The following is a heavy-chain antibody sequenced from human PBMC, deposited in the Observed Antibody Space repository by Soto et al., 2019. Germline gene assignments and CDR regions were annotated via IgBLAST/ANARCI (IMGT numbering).Heavy chain of an antibody. CDR1: GGSINSRGYY. V-gene: IGHV4-31*03. Sequence: QVQLQESGPGLVRPSQTLSLTCTVSGGSINSRGYYWTWIRQHPGKGLEWIGNIYYSGSIHFNPSLKSRLTMLVDTSENQFSLKLTSVTAAETAVYYCARQSESTGYFYGLFDHLGQGTLVTVSS. CDR2: IYYSGSI. D-gene: IGHD3-9*01. CDR3: ARQSESTGYFYGLFDH. J-gene: IGHJ5*02.